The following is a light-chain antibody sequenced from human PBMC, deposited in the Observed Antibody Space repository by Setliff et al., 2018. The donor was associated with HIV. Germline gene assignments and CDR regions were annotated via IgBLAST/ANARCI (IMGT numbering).Light chain of an antibody. Sequence: SYELTQPPSVSVAPGKTARITCGGDNIGTKSVHWYQQKPGQAPVLVVYDDTDRPSGIPARFSGSNSGNTATLTINRVEAGDEADYYCQVWDSSSDHVVFGGGTK. CDR1: NIGTKS. CDR3: QVWDSSSDHVV. J-gene: IGLJ2*01. CDR2: DDT. V-gene: IGLV3-21*03.